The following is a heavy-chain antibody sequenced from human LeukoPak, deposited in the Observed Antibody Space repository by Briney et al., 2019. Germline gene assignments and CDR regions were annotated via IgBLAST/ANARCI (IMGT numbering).Heavy chain of an antibody. CDR2: ISYDGSNK. Sequence: GGSLRPSCAASGFTFSNYAMHWVRQAPGKGLEWVAVISYDGSNKYYADSVKGQFTISRDNSKNTLFLQMSSLRAEDTAVYYCARSLATSYYYMDVWGKGTTVTVSS. D-gene: IGHD5-12*01. V-gene: IGHV3-30*04. J-gene: IGHJ6*03. CDR1: GFTFSNYA. CDR3: ARSLATSYYYMDV.